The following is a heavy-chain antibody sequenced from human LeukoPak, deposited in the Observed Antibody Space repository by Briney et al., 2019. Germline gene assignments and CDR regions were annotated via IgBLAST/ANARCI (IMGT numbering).Heavy chain of an antibody. Sequence: PSETLSLTCTVSGDSIRSRSYYWGWIRQPPGKGLEWIGSIDSSGSTYHNPSLKSRVTISEDTSKNQFSLKLTSVTAADTAVYYCARANYLGAFDIWGQGTMVTVSS. J-gene: IGHJ3*02. CDR2: IDSSGST. CDR1: GDSIRSRSYY. V-gene: IGHV4-39*07. D-gene: IGHD5-24*01. CDR3: ARANYLGAFDI.